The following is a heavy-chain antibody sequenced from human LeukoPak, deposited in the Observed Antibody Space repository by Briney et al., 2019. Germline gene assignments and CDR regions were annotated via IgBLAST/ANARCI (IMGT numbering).Heavy chain of an antibody. Sequence: GGSLRLSCAASGFTFSSYSMNWVRQAPGKGLEWVSSISGASSYIYYAVSVKGRFIISRDNSNNTVYLQMNSLRAEDTAVYFCAKALPPARYKYYFDSWGQGTLVTVSS. CDR1: GFTFSSYS. V-gene: IGHV3-21*04. D-gene: IGHD3-16*02. CDR2: ISGASSYI. J-gene: IGHJ4*02. CDR3: AKALPPARYKYYFDS.